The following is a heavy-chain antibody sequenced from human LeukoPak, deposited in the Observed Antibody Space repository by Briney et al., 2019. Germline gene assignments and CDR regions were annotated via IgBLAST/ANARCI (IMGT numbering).Heavy chain of an antibody. V-gene: IGHV5-51*01. Sequence: GESLKISCKHSEYSFPNYCIGWVRQMPGKGLEWMGTIYPGDSDTRYNPSFRGQVTMSADKSISTAYLEWSSLKASDTAMYYCARSLNPIGYNWFDPWGQGTLVTVSS. CDR1: EYSFPNYC. CDR3: ARSLNPIGYNWFDP. J-gene: IGHJ5*02. D-gene: IGHD3-22*01. CDR2: IYPGDSDT.